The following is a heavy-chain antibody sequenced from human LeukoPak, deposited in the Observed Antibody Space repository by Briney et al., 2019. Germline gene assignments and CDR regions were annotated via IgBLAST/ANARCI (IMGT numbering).Heavy chain of an antibody. CDR1: GGSISSYY. D-gene: IGHD1-26*01. CDR2: IYYSGST. J-gene: IGHJ3*02. Sequence: SSETLSLTCTVSGGSISSYYWSWTRQPPGKGLEWIGYIYYSGSTNYNPSLKSRVTISVDTSKNQFSLKLSSVTAADTAVYYCARVYYPRAFDIWGQGTMVTVSS. V-gene: IGHV4-59*01. CDR3: ARVYYPRAFDI.